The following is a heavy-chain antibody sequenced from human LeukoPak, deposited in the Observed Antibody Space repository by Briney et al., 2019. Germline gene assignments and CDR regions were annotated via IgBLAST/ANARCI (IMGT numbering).Heavy chain of an antibody. V-gene: IGHV4-4*07. CDR1: GGSISSYY. CDR3: ARDSDQTYYYGSGSYYHYYYGMDV. J-gene: IGHJ6*02. D-gene: IGHD3-10*01. Sequence: PSETLSLTCTVSGGSISSYYWSWIRQPAGKGLEWIGRIYTSGSTNYNPSLKSRVTMSVDTSKNQFSLKLSSVTAADTAVYYWARDSDQTYYYGSGSYYHYYYGMDVWGQGTTVTVSS. CDR2: IYTSGST.